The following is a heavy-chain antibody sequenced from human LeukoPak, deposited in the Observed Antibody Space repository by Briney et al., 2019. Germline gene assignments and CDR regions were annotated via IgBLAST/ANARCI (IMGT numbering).Heavy chain of an antibody. Sequence: GGSLRLSCAASGFTFSSSAMSWVRQAPGKGLEWVSAISNNGGYTYYADSVQGRFTISRDNSKSTLCLQMNSLRAEDTAIYYCTRVGYIDEGIDYWGQGTLVTVSS. CDR1: GFTFSSSA. J-gene: IGHJ4*02. CDR2: ISNNGGYT. V-gene: IGHV3-23*01. D-gene: IGHD5-24*01. CDR3: TRVGYIDEGIDY.